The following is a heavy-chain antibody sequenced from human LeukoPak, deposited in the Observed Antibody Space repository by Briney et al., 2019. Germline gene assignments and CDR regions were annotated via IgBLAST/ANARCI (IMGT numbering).Heavy chain of an antibody. D-gene: IGHD3-10*01. CDR3: ARAIYGSGLDNWFDP. CDR1: GYTFTSYA. V-gene: IGHV1-3*01. Sequence: GASVKVSCKASGYTFTSYAMHWVRQAPGQRLEWMGWINAGNGNTKYSQKFQGRVTITRDTSASTAYMEPSSLRSEDTAVYYCARAIYGSGLDNWFDPWGQGTLVTVSS. J-gene: IGHJ5*02. CDR2: INAGNGNT.